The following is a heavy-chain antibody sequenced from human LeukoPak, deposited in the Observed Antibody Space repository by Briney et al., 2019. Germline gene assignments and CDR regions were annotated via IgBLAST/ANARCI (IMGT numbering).Heavy chain of an antibody. CDR2: IYDNGSTT. J-gene: IGHJ4*02. V-gene: IGHV3-23*01. Sequence: GGSLRLSCIGSGFTFRSHAMSWVRQAPEKGLEFVSGIYDNGSTTYYADSVKGRFTLSRDYPKNTLYLQMNSLRAEDTAVYFCAKYSGGYYYPPNWDSWGQGTLVTVSS. CDR1: GFTFRSHA. CDR3: AKYSGGYYYPPNWDS. D-gene: IGHD1-26*01.